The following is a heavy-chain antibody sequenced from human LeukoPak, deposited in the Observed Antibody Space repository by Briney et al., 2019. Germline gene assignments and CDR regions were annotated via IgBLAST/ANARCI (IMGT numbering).Heavy chain of an antibody. J-gene: IGHJ4*02. CDR2: IKQDGSEK. CDR3: VRAGTTFEN. Sequence: PGGSPRLSCAASGFTFSNYWMSWVRQAPGKGLEWVANIKQDGSEKYYMDSVKGRFTISRDNANNSLYLQMNSLRAEDTAVYYCVRAGTTFENWGQGTLVTVSS. D-gene: IGHD2/OR15-2a*01. CDR1: GFTFSNYW. V-gene: IGHV3-7*01.